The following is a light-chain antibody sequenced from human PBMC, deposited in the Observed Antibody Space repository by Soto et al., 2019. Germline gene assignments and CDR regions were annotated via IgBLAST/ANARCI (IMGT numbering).Light chain of an antibody. CDR3: CSYAGSYVV. CDR2: DVT. CDR1: SSDVGGYDF. V-gene: IGLV2-11*01. Sequence: QSALTQPRSVSGSPGQSVAISCTGTSSDVGGYDFVSWYQQYPGKAPKLMIFDVTQRPSGVPDRFSGSKSGNTASLTISGLQADDEADYYCCSYAGSYVVFGGGTKVTVL. J-gene: IGLJ2*01.